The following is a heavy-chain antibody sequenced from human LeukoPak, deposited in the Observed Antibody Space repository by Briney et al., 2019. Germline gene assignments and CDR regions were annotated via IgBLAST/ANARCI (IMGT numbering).Heavy chain of an antibody. CDR1: GYTFTAYY. V-gene: IGHV1-2*02. D-gene: IGHD6-13*01. CDR3: ARGETEETGTRPDAFDI. CDR2: INPESGGT. J-gene: IGHJ3*02. Sequence: ASVKVSCTASGYTFTAYYLHWVRQAPGKGPEWMGWINPESGGTKYAQKFQGRVTMTRDTSISTAYMDVTSLRSDDTAVYFCARGETEETGTRPDAFDIWGQGTMVTVSS.